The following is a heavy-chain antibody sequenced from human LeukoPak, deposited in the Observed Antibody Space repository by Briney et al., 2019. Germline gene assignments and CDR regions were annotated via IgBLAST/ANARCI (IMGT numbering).Heavy chain of an antibody. V-gene: IGHV3-48*03. CDR2: ISSSGTTI. CDR1: GSTFSSYE. D-gene: IGHD3-10*02. CDR3: AELGITMIGGV. J-gene: IGHJ6*04. Sequence: GGSLRLSCAASGSTFSSYEMNWVRQAPGKGLEWVSYISSSGTTIYYADSVKGRFTISRDNAKNSLYLQMNSLRAEDTAVYYCAELGITMIGGVWGKGTTVTISS.